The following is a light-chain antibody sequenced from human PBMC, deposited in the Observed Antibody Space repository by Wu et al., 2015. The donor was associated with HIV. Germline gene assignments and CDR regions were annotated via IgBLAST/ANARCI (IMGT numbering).Light chain of an antibody. Sequence: ETVLTQSPATLSFSPGERATLSCRASQSVSYALAWYQHKPGQAPRLLIFDASNRATGIPDRFSGSGSGTDFTLTITRLEPEDFAVYYCHQYGSSPQSFGQGTKVQL. CDR2: DAS. CDR3: HQYGSSPQS. V-gene: IGKV3-20*01. J-gene: IGKJ2*03. CDR1: QSVSYA.